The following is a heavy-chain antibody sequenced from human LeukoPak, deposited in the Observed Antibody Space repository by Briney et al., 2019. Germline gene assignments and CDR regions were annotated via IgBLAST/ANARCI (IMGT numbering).Heavy chain of an antibody. CDR2: ISYDGRSE. D-gene: IGHD3-3*02. Sequence: GRSLRLSCAASGFSFGSYAMHWVRQAPGKGLEWVAVISYDGRSEYWADSVKGRFTIYRDNSKNTLYLQMNSLRAEDTAVYYCARGAFYFELDYWGQGILVTVSS. CDR1: GFSFGSYA. J-gene: IGHJ4*02. CDR3: ARGAFYFELDY. V-gene: IGHV3-30*04.